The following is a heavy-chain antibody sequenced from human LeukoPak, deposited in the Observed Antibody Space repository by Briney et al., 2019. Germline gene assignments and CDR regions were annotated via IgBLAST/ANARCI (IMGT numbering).Heavy chain of an antibody. D-gene: IGHD4-23*01. CDR1: GFTFTGYS. J-gene: IGHJ4*02. Sequence: GGSLRLSCAASGFTFTGYSMNWVRQAPGKGLEWVSYISSSSSTIYYADSVKGRFTISRDNAKNSLYLQMNSLRAEDTAVYYCASLSLRWSDYWGQGTLVTVSS. CDR2: ISSSSSTI. V-gene: IGHV3-48*04. CDR3: ASLSLRWSDY.